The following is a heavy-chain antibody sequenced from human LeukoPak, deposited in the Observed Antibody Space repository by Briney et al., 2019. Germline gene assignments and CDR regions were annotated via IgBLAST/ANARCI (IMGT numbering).Heavy chain of an antibody. V-gene: IGHV3-66*02. CDR3: ARAPYCSSTSCYSNYFDC. CDR2: IYSGGST. D-gene: IGHD2-2*01. Sequence: GGSLRLSCAASGFTVSSNYMSWVRQAPGKGLEWVSVIYSGGSTYYADSVKGRFTISRDNSKNTLYLQMNSLRAEDTAVYYCARAPYCSSTSCYSNYFDCWGQGTLVTVSS. J-gene: IGHJ4*02. CDR1: GFTVSSNY.